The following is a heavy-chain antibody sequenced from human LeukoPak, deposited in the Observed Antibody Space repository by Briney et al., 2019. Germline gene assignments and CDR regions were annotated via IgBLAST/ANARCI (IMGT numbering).Heavy chain of an antibody. V-gene: IGHV3-21*01. CDR2: ISSSSSYV. Sequence: GGSLRLSCAASGFTFSSYSMNWVRQAPGKGLEWVSSISSSSSYVYYADSVKGRSTISRDNAKNSLYLQMNSLRAEDTAVYYCARVPLDRRITMVRGRYFDYWGQGTLVTVSS. J-gene: IGHJ4*02. D-gene: IGHD3-10*01. CDR1: GFTFSSYS. CDR3: ARVPLDRRITMVRGRYFDY.